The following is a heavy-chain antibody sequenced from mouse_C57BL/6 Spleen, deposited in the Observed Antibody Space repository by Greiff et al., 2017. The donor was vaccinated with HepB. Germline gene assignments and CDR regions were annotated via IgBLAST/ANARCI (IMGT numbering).Heavy chain of an antibody. CDR3: AAVLRYGAMDY. CDR1: GYTFTSYW. D-gene: IGHD1-1*01. CDR2: IDPSDSET. Sequence: QVQLQQPGAELVRPGSSVKLSCKASGYTFTSYWMHWVKQRPIQGLEWIGNIDPSDSETHYNQKFKDKATLTVDKSSSTAYMQLSSLTSEDSAVYYCAAVLRYGAMDYWGQGTSVTVSS. J-gene: IGHJ4*01. V-gene: IGHV1-52*01.